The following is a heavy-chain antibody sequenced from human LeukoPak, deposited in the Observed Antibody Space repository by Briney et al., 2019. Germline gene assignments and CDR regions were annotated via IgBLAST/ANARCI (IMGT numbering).Heavy chain of an antibody. V-gene: IGHV3-21*01. CDR2: ISSSSSYI. Sequence: PGGSLRLSCAASGFTFSSYSMNWVRQAPGKGLEWVSSISSSSSYIYYADSVKGRFTISRDNAKNSLYLQMNSLRAEDTAVYYCAREYYYDSSGYGSFGYWGQGTLVTVSS. J-gene: IGHJ4*02. CDR1: GFTFSSYS. CDR3: AREYYYDSSGYGSFGY. D-gene: IGHD3-22*01.